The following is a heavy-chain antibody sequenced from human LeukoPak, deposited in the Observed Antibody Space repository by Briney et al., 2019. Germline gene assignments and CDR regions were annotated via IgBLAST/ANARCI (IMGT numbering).Heavy chain of an antibody. CDR1: GGSISSSNW. D-gene: IGHD5-18*01. V-gene: IGHV4-4*03. CDR3: ARGYSYGRSYYYYGMDV. Sequence: PETLSLTCAVSGGSISSSNWWSWVRQPPGKGLEWIGEIYHSGSTNYNPSLKSRVTISVDKSKNQFSLKLSSVTAADTAVYYRARGYSYGRSYYYYGMDVWGQGTTVTVSS. CDR2: IYHSGST. J-gene: IGHJ6*02.